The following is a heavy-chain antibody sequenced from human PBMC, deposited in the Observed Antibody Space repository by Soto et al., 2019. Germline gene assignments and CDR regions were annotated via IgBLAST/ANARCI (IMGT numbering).Heavy chain of an antibody. V-gene: IGHV4-39*01. CDR3: ARLVPATGGGAFDI. J-gene: IGHJ3*02. D-gene: IGHD2-2*01. Sequence: QLQLQESGPGLVKPSETLSLTCTVSGGSISSSSYYWGWIRQPPGKGLEWIGSIYYSGSTYYNPSLTSRVTISVDTSKNQFSLKLSSVTAADTAVYYCARLVPATGGGAFDIWGQGTMVTVSS. CDR2: IYYSGST. CDR1: GGSISSSSYY.